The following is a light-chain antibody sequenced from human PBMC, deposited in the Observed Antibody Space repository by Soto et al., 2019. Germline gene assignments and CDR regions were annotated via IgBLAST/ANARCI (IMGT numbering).Light chain of an antibody. Sequence: DIQVTHSPSSLSASVRAIVTIPCRASQSISSYLNWYQQKPGKAPKLLIYAASSLQSGVPSRFSGSGSGTDFTLTISSLQPEDFATYYCQQSYSTPFTFGQGTRLEI. V-gene: IGKV1-39*01. CDR2: AAS. CDR3: QQSYSTPFT. CDR1: QSISSY. J-gene: IGKJ5*01.